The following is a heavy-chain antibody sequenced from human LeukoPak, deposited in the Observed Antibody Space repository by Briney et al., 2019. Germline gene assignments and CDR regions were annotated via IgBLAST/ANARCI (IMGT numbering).Heavy chain of an antibody. V-gene: IGHV4-39*07. CDR3: ARYGSGKGMDV. D-gene: IGHD3-10*01. Sequence: PSETLSLTCTVSGGSISSSSYYWGWIRQPPGKGLEWIGSIYYSGSTYYNPSLKSRVTISVDTSKNQFSLKLSSVTAADTAVYYCARYGSGKGMDVWGQGTTVTVSS. CDR1: GGSISSSSYY. CDR2: IYYSGST. J-gene: IGHJ6*02.